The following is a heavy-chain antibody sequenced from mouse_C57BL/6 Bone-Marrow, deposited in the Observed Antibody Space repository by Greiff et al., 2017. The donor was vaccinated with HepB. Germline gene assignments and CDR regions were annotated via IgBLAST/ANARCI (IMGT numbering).Heavy chain of an antibody. V-gene: IGHV5-9-1*02. D-gene: IGHD1-1*01. CDR3: TRDFYYYGSSPWFAY. CDR2: ISSGGDYI. Sequence: EVQLVESGEGLVKPGGSLKLSCAASGFTFSSYAMSWVRQTPEKRLEWVAYISSGGDYIYYADTVKGRFTISRDNARNTLYLQMSSLKSEDTAMYYCTRDFYYYGSSPWFAYWGQGTLVTVSA. J-gene: IGHJ3*01. CDR1: GFTFSSYA.